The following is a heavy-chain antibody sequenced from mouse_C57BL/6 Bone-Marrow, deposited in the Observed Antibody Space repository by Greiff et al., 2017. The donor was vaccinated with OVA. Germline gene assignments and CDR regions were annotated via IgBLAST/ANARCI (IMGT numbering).Heavy chain of an antibody. V-gene: IGHV1-39*01. CDR3: AIFRDCARYFDD. J-gene: IGHJ1*03. CDR2: ITPNYGTT. Sequence: VQLQQSGPELVKPGASVKISCKASGYSFTDYNMNWVKQSTGKSLEWIGVITPNYGTTSYNQKFKGKATLTVDQSSSTAYMQLNSLTSEDSAVYYWAIFRDCARYFDDWGTGTTVTVSS. CDR1: GYSFTDYN. D-gene: IGHD2-13*01.